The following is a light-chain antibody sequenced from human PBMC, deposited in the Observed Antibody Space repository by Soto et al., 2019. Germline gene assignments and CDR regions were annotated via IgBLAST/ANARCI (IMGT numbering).Light chain of an antibody. Sequence: DIQMTQSPSTLSASVGDRVTITCRASQSISSWLAWYQQRPGKAPNVLIHKASSLESGVPSRFSGSGSGTEFTLTISSLQPDDFATYYCQQYNAFSWTFGQGTKVDIK. J-gene: IGKJ1*01. V-gene: IGKV1-5*03. CDR1: QSISSW. CDR3: QQYNAFSWT. CDR2: KAS.